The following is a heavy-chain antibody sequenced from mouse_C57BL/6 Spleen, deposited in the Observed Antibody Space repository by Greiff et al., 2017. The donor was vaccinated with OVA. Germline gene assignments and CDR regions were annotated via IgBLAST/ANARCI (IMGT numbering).Heavy chain of an antibody. CDR3: ALDYGNYGDWFAY. CDR1: GFNIKDYY. D-gene: IGHD2-1*01. Sequence: VQLQQSGAELVKPGASVKLSCTASGFNIKDYYMHWVKQRTEQGLEWIGRIDPEDGETKYAPKFPGKATITADTSSNTAYLQLSSLTSEDTAVYYCALDYGNYGDWFAYWGQGTLVTVSA. CDR2: IDPEDGET. J-gene: IGHJ3*01. V-gene: IGHV14-2*01.